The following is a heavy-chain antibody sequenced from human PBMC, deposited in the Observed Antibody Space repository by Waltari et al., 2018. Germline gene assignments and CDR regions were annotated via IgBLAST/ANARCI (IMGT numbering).Heavy chain of an antibody. CDR2: IDYSGST. V-gene: IGHV4-39*07. D-gene: IGHD3-16*01. Sequence: QLQLQESGPGLVKPSETLSLTCTVSGGSISSSSYYWGWIRQPPGKGLEWIGSIDYSGSTYYNPSLKSRVTISVDTSKNQFSLKLSSVTAADTAVYYCTRDDSQGGPAFDYWGQGTLVTVSS. J-gene: IGHJ4*02. CDR1: GGSISSSSYY. CDR3: TRDDSQGGPAFDY.